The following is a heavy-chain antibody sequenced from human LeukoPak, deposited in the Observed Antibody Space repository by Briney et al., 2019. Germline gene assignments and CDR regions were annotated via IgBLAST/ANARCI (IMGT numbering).Heavy chain of an antibody. Sequence: SETLSLTCTVSGDSIRSCYWSWIRQPPGKGLEWIGYIYYSGSTNYNPSLKSRVTMSVDTSKNQFSLKLSSVTAADTAVYYCARSVLFDPWGQGTLVTVSS. J-gene: IGHJ5*02. V-gene: IGHV4-59*01. CDR2: IYYSGST. CDR3: ARSVLFDP. CDR1: GDSIRSCY.